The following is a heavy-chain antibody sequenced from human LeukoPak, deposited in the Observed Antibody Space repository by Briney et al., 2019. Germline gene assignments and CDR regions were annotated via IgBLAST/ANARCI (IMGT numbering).Heavy chain of an antibody. CDR1: GYTFTSYY. CDR3: ARDFIAAAGTDPFDY. J-gene: IGHJ4*02. D-gene: IGHD6-13*01. V-gene: IGHV1-46*01. Sequence: ASVKVSCKASGYTFTSYYMHWVRQAPGQGLEWMGIINPSGGSTSYAQKFQGRVTMTRDMSTGTVYMELSSLRSEDTAVYYCARDFIAAAGTDPFDYWGQGTLVTVSS. CDR2: INPSGGST.